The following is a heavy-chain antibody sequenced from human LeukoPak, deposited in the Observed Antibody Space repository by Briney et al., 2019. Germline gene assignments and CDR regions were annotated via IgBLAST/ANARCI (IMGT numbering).Heavy chain of an antibody. Sequence: GESLKISCKGSGYSFTSYWIGWVRQMPGKGLEWMGIIYPGDSDTRYSPSFQGQVTISADKSISTAYLQWSSLKASDTAMYYCARQVIYGDYVGAFDIWGQGTMVTVSS. D-gene: IGHD4-17*01. CDR3: ARQVIYGDYVGAFDI. CDR2: IYPGDSDT. V-gene: IGHV5-51*01. CDR1: GYSFTSYW. J-gene: IGHJ3*02.